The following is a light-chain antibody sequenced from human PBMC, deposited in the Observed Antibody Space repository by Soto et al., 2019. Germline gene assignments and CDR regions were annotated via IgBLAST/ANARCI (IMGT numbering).Light chain of an antibody. J-gene: IGLJ1*01. CDR3: SSYAGKNSFV. CDR1: SSDIGFYNS. Sequence: QSALTQPPSASGSPGQSVIISCTGTSSDIGFYNSVSWYQHHPGRAPKLIIYDVNKRPSGVPHRFSGSKSGHSASLTVSGLQPEDEADYYCSSYAGKNSFVFGTGRKATV. V-gene: IGLV2-8*01. CDR2: DVN.